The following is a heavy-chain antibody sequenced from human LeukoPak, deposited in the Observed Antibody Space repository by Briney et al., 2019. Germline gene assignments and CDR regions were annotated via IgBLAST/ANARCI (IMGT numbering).Heavy chain of an antibody. J-gene: IGHJ4*02. D-gene: IGHD3-10*01. CDR2: SYHSESI. V-gene: IGHV4-4*02. CDR1: GGSISSSNW. CDR3: ARGLGGYYGSGSYHNADY. Sequence: SETLSLTCAFSGGSISSSNWWSWVRHPPGKGLEWIGQSYHSESIYYNPSLKSRVTISVDTSKTQFSLKLSSVPAADRAVYYCARGLGGYYGSGSYHNADYWGQGTLVTVSS.